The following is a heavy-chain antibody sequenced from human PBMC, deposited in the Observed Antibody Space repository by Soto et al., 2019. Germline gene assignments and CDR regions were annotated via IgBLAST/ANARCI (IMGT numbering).Heavy chain of an antibody. V-gene: IGHV3-21*01. D-gene: IGHD6-19*01. CDR2: ISSRSSYI. CDR3: ARDDGGSGWSNDY. CDR1: GFTFSSYS. J-gene: IGHJ4*02. Sequence: EVQLVESGGGLVKPGGSLRLSCAASGFTFSSYSLNWVRQAPGKGLEWVSSISSRSSYIYYADSVKGRFTISSDNAQNSLYLQMNSLRAEDTAVYYCARDDGGSGWSNDYWGQGTLVTVSS.